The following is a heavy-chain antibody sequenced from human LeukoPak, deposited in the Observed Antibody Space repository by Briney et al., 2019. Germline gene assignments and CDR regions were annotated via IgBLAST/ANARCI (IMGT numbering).Heavy chain of an antibody. CDR1: VYTFTSYG. D-gene: IGHD3-22*01. J-gene: IGHJ3*02. Sequence: ASVKVSCKASVYTFTSYGISWVRQAPGQGLEWMGWINPNSGGTNYAQKFQGRVTMTRDTSISTAYMELSRLRSDDTAVYYCAITTDAFDIWGQGTMVTVSS. V-gene: IGHV1-2*02. CDR2: INPNSGGT. CDR3: AITTDAFDI.